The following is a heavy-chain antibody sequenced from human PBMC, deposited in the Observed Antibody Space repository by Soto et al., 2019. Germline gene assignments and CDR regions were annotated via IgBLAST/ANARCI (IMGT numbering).Heavy chain of an antibody. CDR3: ARDKRSGAAAGVNWFDP. Sequence: SETLSLTCTVSGGSISSYYWSWIRQPPGKGLEWIGYIYYSGSTNYNPSLKSRVTISVDTSKNQFSLKLSSVTAADTAVYYCARDKRSGAAAGVNWFDPWGQGTLVTVS. CDR2: IYYSGST. CDR1: GGSISSYY. J-gene: IGHJ5*02. V-gene: IGHV4-59*01. D-gene: IGHD6-13*01.